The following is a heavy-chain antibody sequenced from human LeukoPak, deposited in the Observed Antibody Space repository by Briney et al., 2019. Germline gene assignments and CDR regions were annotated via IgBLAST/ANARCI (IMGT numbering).Heavy chain of an antibody. CDR1: GYTFTGYY. V-gene: IGHV1-18*04. J-gene: IGHJ6*02. Sequence: ASVKVSCKASGYTFTGYYMHWVRQAPGQGLEWMGWISAYNGNTNYAQKLQGRVTMTTDTSTSTAYMELRSLRSDDTAVYYCARDPPWTSYGMDVWGQGTTVTVSS. D-gene: IGHD3/OR15-3a*01. CDR2: ISAYNGNT. CDR3: ARDPPWTSYGMDV.